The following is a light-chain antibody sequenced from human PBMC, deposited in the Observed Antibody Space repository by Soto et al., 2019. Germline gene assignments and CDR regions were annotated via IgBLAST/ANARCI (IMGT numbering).Light chain of an antibody. Sequence: EIVMTQSPATLSVAQGERATLSCRASQSVSSNLAWYQQKPGQAPRLLIYGASTRATGIPARFSGSGSGTEFTLTISSLQSEDFAVYYRQQYNNWPPLTFGGGTKVEIK. CDR2: GAS. CDR1: QSVSSN. CDR3: QQYNNWPPLT. V-gene: IGKV3-15*01. J-gene: IGKJ4*01.